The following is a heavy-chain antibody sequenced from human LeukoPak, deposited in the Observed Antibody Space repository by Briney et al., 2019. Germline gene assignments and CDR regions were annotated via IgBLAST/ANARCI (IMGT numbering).Heavy chain of an antibody. D-gene: IGHD3-10*01. V-gene: IGHV4-39*07. CDR1: GGSISSYY. CDR3: ARALPYYYGSGNYYNGAFDI. Sequence: SETLSLTCTVSGGSISSYYWAWIRQPPGKGLEWIGSIYYSGSTYYNPSLKSRATISVDTSKTQFSLKLSSVTAADTAVYYCARALPYYYGSGNYYNGAFDIWGQGTMVTVSS. J-gene: IGHJ3*02. CDR2: IYYSGST.